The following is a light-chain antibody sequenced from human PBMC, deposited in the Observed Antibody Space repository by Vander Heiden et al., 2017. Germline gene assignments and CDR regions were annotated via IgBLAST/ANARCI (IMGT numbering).Light chain of an antibody. V-gene: IGLV6-57*01. CDR3: QSYDSNDLVL. J-gene: IGLJ2*01. Sequence: KSLLSQPHSVSESPGKTVTISCSRSSGSIASNYVQWYQYRPGSSPTTLIYENTRRPSSVPDRFSGTIDTSSNSASLSISGLVTEDEADYYCQSYDSNDLVLFGGGTKLTVL. CDR2: ENT. CDR1: SGSIASNY.